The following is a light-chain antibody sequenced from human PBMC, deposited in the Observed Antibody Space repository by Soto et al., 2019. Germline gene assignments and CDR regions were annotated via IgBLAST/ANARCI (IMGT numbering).Light chain of an antibody. CDR2: GAS. CDR1: QSITIW. CDR3: QHYNSYSWT. J-gene: IGKJ1*01. V-gene: IGKV1-5*01. Sequence: DIQMTQSPSTLSASVGDRVTITCRASQSITIWLAWYQQKPGKAPKLLIFGASSLESGVPSRFSGSGSGTEFTLTISSLQPDDFATYYCQHYNSYSWTFGQGTKVEIK.